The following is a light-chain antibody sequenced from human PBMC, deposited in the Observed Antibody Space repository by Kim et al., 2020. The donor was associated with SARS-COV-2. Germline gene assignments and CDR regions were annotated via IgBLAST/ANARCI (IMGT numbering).Light chain of an antibody. CDR1: QTVSSSY. V-gene: IGKV3-20*01. CDR3: QQYGSSPFT. Sequence: EIVLTQSPVTLSLSPGERATLSCRASQTVSSSYLDWYQQKPGQAPRLLIYVASSRATGIPDRFSGSGSGTDFTLTISRLETEDFAVYYCQQYGSSPFTFGQGTKLEI. CDR2: VAS. J-gene: IGKJ2*01.